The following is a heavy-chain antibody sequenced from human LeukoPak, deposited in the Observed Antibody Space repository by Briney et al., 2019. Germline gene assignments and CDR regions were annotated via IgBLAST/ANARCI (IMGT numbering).Heavy chain of an antibody. V-gene: IGHV1-46*01. CDR3: ARDGNSSGWSGWFDP. CDR2: INPSGGST. D-gene: IGHD6-19*01. CDR1: GYTFTSYY. Sequence: ASVKVSCKASGYTFTSYYTHWVRQAPGQGLEWMGIINPSGGSTSYAQKFQGRVTMTRDTSTSTVYMELSSLRSEDTAVYYCARDGNSSGWSGWFDPWGQGTLVTVSS. J-gene: IGHJ5*02.